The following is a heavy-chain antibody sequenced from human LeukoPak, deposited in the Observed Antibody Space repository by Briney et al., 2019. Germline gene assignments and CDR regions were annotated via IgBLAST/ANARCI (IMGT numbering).Heavy chain of an antibody. CDR1: GYTFTSYG. D-gene: IGHD2-21*02. J-gene: IGHJ5*02. Sequence: GASVKVSCKASGYTFTSYGISWVRQAPGQGLEWMGWISAYNGNTNYAQKLQGRVTMTTDTSTSTAYMELRSLRSDDTAVYYCARVCHIVVVTAEGGWFDPWGQGTLVTVSS. V-gene: IGHV1-18*01. CDR2: ISAYNGNT. CDR3: ARVCHIVVVTAEGGWFDP.